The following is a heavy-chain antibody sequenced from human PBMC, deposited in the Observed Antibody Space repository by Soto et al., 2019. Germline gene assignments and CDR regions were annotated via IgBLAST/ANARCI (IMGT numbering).Heavy chain of an antibody. Sequence: EVQLVESGGGLVQPGGSLRLSCAASGFTVSRNYMSWVRQAPGRGLEWVSVIHSGGSTYYADSVKGRFTISRDNSKNTLHLQMNSLRGEDTAVYYCARDGYSSSWYVSWGHGTLVTVSS. CDR2: IHSGGST. J-gene: IGHJ4*01. CDR1: GFTVSRNY. V-gene: IGHV3-66*01. CDR3: ARDGYSSSWYVS. D-gene: IGHD6-13*01.